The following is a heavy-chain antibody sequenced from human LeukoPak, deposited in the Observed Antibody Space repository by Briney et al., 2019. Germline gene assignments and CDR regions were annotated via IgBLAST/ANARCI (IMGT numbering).Heavy chain of an antibody. CDR2: IYTNGNT. J-gene: IGHJ5*02. D-gene: IGHD1-1*01. CDR3: ATRTS. V-gene: IGHV3-53*01. CDR1: GFTISSNH. Sequence: GGSLRLSCAASGFTISSNHMTWVRQAPGKGLEWVSIIYTNGNTYYADSVKGRFTISRDNSKNTLSLQMNSLRAEDTAVYYCATRTSWGQGTLLTVSS.